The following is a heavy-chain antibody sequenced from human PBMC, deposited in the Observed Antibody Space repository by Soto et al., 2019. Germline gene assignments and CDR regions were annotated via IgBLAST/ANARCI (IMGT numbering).Heavy chain of an antibody. V-gene: IGHV4-4*02. CDR2: VFHTGNT. D-gene: IGHD3-16*01. J-gene: IGHJ4*02. CDR3: SRDVFYGGFSLGF. CDR1: CLSVSSVNW. Sequence: SETLSLTCTVSCLSVSSVNWWSWVRQTTEKGLEWVGEVFHTGNTNYNPSLASRVTMSMDASRNQLSLEIRSVTAADTAVYYFSRDVFYGGFSLGFWGQGIQVTGSS.